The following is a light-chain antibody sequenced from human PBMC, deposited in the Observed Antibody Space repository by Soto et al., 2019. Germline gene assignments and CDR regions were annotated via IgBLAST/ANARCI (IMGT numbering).Light chain of an antibody. Sequence: EIQMTQSPSTLSASIGDRVNITCWASQSISSWLAWYQQKPGKAPKXLIYKASNLESGVPSRFSGSGSETEFTLTISSLQPDDFETYYCQQYNSYSRTFGQGTKVDIK. CDR1: QSISSW. CDR2: KAS. J-gene: IGKJ1*01. V-gene: IGKV1-5*03. CDR3: QQYNSYSRT.